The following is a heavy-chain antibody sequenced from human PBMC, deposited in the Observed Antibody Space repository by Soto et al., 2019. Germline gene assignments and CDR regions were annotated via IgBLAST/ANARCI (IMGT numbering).Heavy chain of an antibody. CDR3: ARGATVTTPTPKYYYYYGMDV. J-gene: IGHJ6*02. CDR1: GGSFSGYY. CDR2: INHSGST. V-gene: IGHV4-34*01. Sequence: KPSETLSLTCAVYGGSFSGYYWSWIRQPPGKGLEWIGEINHSGSTNYNPSLKSRVTISVDTSKNQFSLKLSSVTAADTAVYYCARGATVTTPTPKYYYYYGMDVWGQGTTVTVSS. D-gene: IGHD4-17*01.